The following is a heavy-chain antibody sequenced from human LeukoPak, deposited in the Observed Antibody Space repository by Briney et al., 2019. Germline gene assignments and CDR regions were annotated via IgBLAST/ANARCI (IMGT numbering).Heavy chain of an antibody. J-gene: IGHJ4*02. D-gene: IGHD1-14*01. Sequence: GGSLRLSCAASGFTFSSYEMNWVRQAPGKGLEWVSYISSSGSTIYYADSVKGRFTISRDNAKNSLYLQMNSLRAEDTAVYYCARGGEPTLFDYWGQGTLVTVSS. CDR3: ARGGEPTLFDY. V-gene: IGHV3-48*03. CDR1: GFTFSSYE. CDR2: ISSSGSTI.